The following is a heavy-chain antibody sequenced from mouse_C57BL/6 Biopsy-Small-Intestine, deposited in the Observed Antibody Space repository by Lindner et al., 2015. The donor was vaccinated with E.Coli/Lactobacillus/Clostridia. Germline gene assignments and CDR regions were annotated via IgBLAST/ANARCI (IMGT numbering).Heavy chain of an antibody. Sequence: VQLQESGPELVKPGASVKISCKASGYAFISSWMDWVKQRPGKGLEWIGRIYPGDGDSNYNGKFSDKATLTADKSSSTAYMQLSSLTSEDSAVYFCARGRAYYTNSFAHWGQGTLVTVSA. CDR2: IYPGDGDS. V-gene: IGHV1-82*01. J-gene: IGHJ3*01. CDR1: GYAFISSW. D-gene: IGHD2-5*01. CDR3: ARGRAYYTNSFAH.